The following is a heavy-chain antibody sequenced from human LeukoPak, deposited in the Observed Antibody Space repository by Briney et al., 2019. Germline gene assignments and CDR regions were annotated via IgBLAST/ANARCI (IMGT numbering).Heavy chain of an antibody. J-gene: IGHJ4*02. CDR3: ARDPPGGETVAGRLDY. CDR1: GFTFSSYW. Sequence: GGSLRLSCAASGFTFSSYWMSWVRQAPGKGLEWVANIKQDGSEKYYVDSVKGRFTISRDNAKNSLYLQMNSLRAEDTAVYYCARDPPGGETVAGRLDYWGQGTLVTVSS. D-gene: IGHD6-19*01. V-gene: IGHV3-7*01. CDR2: IKQDGSEK.